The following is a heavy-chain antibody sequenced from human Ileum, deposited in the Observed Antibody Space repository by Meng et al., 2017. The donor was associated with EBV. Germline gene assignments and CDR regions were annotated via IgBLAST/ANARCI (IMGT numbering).Heavy chain of an antibody. CDR2: MYYSGFH. Sequence: QLHSKRSGPGLLKPGDTLDPTCTGSCSCISNEKLYWGRLRQRPGKGWEWIVTMYYSGFHYDKPFHNSLTITRAHTFKHLYMQLPGPATGAETAHYYGRTSVAGEKYYFDYWGQGTLVTVSS. D-gene: IGHD1-1*01. J-gene: IGHJ4*02. V-gene: IGHV4-39*07. CDR3: RTSVAGEKYYFDY. CDR1: CSCISNEKLY.